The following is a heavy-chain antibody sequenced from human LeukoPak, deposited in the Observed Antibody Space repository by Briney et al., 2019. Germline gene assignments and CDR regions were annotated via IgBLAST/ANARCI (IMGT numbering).Heavy chain of an antibody. V-gene: IGHV1-18*01. D-gene: IGHD4-17*01. CDR3: ARRGGKNYGDYVVYYYYMDV. CDR2: ISAYNGNT. CDR1: GYTFTSYG. Sequence: ASVKVSCKASGYTFTSYGISWVRQAPGQGLEWMGWISAYNGNTNYAQKIQGRVTMTTDTSTSTAYMELRSLRSDDTAVYYCARRGGKNYGDYVVYYYYMDVWGKGTTVTISS. J-gene: IGHJ6*03.